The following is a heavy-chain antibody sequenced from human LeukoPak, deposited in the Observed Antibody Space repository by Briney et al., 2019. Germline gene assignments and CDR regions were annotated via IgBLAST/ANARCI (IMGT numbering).Heavy chain of an antibody. CDR2: ISYDGSNK. J-gene: IGHJ4*02. Sequence: PGGSLRLSCAASGFTFSSYAMHWVRQAPGKGLEWVAVISYDGSNKYYADSVKGRFTISRDNSKNTLYLQMNSLRAEDTAVYYCVVQTALELAVAGFDYWGQGTLVTVSS. D-gene: IGHD6-19*01. V-gene: IGHV3-30-3*01. CDR1: GFTFSSYA. CDR3: VVQTALELAVAGFDY.